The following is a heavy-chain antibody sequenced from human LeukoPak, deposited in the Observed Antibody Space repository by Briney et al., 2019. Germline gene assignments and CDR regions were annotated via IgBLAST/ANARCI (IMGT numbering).Heavy chain of an antibody. CDR1: GSSISSYY. Sequence: SETLSLTCTVSGSSISSYYWSWIRQPPGKGLEWIGYIYYSGSTNYNPSLKSRVTISVDTSKNQFSLKLSSVTAADTAVYYCARDRNGWDSFDYWGQGTLVTVSS. V-gene: IGHV4-59*01. D-gene: IGHD6-19*01. CDR3: ARDRNGWDSFDY. J-gene: IGHJ4*02. CDR2: IYYSGST.